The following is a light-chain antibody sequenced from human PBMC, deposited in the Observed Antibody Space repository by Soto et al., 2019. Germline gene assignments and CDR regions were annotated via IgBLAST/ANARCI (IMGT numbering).Light chain of an antibody. CDR3: SSYTSSSTHV. V-gene: IGLV2-14*01. CDR1: SSDVGGYNF. J-gene: IGLJ1*01. Sequence: QSVVTQPASVSGSPGQSITISCTGTSSDVGGYNFVSWYQQHPGKAPKLMIHDVSNRPSGVSNRFSGSKSGNTASLTISGLQAEDEADYYCSSYTSSSTHVFGTGTKVTVL. CDR2: DVS.